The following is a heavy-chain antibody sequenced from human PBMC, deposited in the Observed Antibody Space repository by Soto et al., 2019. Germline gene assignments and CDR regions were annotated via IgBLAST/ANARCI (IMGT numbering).Heavy chain of an antibody. CDR1: GGSISSSSYY. Sequence: KTSETLSLTCTVSGGSISSSSYYWGWIRQPPGKGLEWIGSIYYSGSTYYNPSLKSRVTISVDTSKNQFSLKLSSVTAADTAVYYCARHERFGEYNWFDPWGQGTLVTVSS. J-gene: IGHJ5*02. CDR2: IYYSGST. CDR3: ARHERFGEYNWFDP. D-gene: IGHD3-10*01. V-gene: IGHV4-39*01.